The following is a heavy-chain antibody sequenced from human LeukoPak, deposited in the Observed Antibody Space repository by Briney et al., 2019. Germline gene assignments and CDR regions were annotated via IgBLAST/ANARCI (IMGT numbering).Heavy chain of an antibody. Sequence: TGGSLRLSCGASGFTVSSNYMSWVRQAPGKGLEWVSVIYSGGSTYYADSVKGRFTISRDSSKNTLYLQMNSLRAEDTAVYYSARETIAVAGADAFDIWGQGTMVTVSS. CDR3: ARETIAVAGADAFDI. CDR2: IYSGGST. J-gene: IGHJ3*02. D-gene: IGHD6-19*01. V-gene: IGHV3-53*01. CDR1: GFTVSSNY.